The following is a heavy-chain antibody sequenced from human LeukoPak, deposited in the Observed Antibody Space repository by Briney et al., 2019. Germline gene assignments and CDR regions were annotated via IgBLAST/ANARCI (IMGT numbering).Heavy chain of an antibody. CDR3: ARSITVIVDY. Sequence: SETLSLTCAVYGGSLSGYSWSWIRQPPGKGLEWIGEINHSGSTNYNPSLKSRVTISVDTSSNQFSLKLTSVTAADTAVYYCARSITVIVDYWGQGTLVTVSS. V-gene: IGHV4-34*01. D-gene: IGHD3-22*01. CDR2: INHSGST. CDR1: GGSLSGYS. J-gene: IGHJ4*02.